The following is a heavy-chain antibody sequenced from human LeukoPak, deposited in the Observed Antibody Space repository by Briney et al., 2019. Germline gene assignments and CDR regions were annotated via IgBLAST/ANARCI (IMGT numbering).Heavy chain of an antibody. Sequence: SETLSLTCTVSGGSITSSSHHWGWLRQPPGKGLEWIGSIYYSGTTYYNPSLKSRVTISVDTSKNQFSLKLSSVTAADTAVYYCSRDQWYGSGTYYNSDYWGQGTLVTVSS. CDR1: GGSITSSSHH. V-gene: IGHV4-39*07. D-gene: IGHD3-10*01. CDR2: IYYSGTT. CDR3: SRDQWYGSGTYYNSDY. J-gene: IGHJ4*02.